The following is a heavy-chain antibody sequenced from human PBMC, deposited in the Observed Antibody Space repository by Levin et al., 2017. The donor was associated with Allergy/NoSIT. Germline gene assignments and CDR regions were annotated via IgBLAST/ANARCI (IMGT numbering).Heavy chain of an antibody. J-gene: IGHJ4*02. CDR3: AKFRYYDSSGLLWYFDY. V-gene: IGHV3-23*01. CDR2: ISGSGGST. CDR1: GFTFSSYA. D-gene: IGHD3-22*01. Sequence: GESLKISCAASGFTFSSYAMSWVRQAPGKGLEWVSAISGSGGSTYYADSVKGRFTISRDNSKNTLYLQMNSLRAEDTAVYYCAKFRYYDSSGLLWYFDYWGQGTLVTVSS.